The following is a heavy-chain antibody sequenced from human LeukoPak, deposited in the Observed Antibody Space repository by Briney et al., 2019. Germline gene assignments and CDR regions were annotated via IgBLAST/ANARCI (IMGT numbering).Heavy chain of an antibody. CDR3: ARSRGLDY. J-gene: IGHJ4*02. Sequence: GGSLRLSCAASGFTFSNFWMTWVRQAPGKGLEWVANIKQDGSEKYYVDSVKGRFTISRDNAKNSLYLQMNSLRDEDTAVYYCARSRGLDYWGQGTLVTVSS. V-gene: IGHV3-7*04. D-gene: IGHD3-16*01. CDR2: IKQDGSEK. CDR1: GFTFSNFW.